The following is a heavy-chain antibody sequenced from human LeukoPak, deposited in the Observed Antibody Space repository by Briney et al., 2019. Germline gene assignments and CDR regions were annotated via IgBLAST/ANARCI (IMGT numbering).Heavy chain of an antibody. J-gene: IGHJ4*02. V-gene: IGHV3-9*01. Sequence: GRSLRLSCAASGFTFDDYAMHWVRQAPGKGLEWVSGISWNSGSIGYADSVKGRFTISRDNAKNSLYLQMNSLRAEDTALYYCAKAPSFQLISPYFDYWGQGTLVTVSS. D-gene: IGHD2-2*01. CDR2: ISWNSGSI. CDR1: GFTFDDYA. CDR3: AKAPSFQLISPYFDY.